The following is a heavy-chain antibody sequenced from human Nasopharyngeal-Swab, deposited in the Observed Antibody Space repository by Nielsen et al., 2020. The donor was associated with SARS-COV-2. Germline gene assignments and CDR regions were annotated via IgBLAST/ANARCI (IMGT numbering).Heavy chain of an antibody. V-gene: IGHV3-30*03. CDR2: ISSDGSDK. CDR3: ARDLHY. Sequence: GGSLRLSCVASRFTFSRWPMHWVRQAPGKGLEWVTVISSDGSDKQYVDSVKGRFTISRDNSKNTLYLQVKSLRADDTGVYYCARDLHYWGQGTLVTVSS. CDR1: RFTFSRWP. D-gene: IGHD5/OR15-5a*01. J-gene: IGHJ4*02.